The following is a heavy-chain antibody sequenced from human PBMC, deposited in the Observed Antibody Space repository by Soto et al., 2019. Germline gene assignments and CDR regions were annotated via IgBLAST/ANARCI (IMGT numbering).Heavy chain of an antibody. D-gene: IGHD2-15*01. J-gene: IGHJ4*02. CDR1: GFSLTTHSVA. CDR2: FYGDDVT. V-gene: IGHV2-5*02. CDR3: THRQSGAFAF. Sequence: QITLKESGPTLVTPTQTLSLTCTLSGFSLTTHSVAVGWIRQPPGKALEWLALFYGDDVTGYNPSLRDRLTIARDTSRTQVVLTMTNVDPVDTATYYCTHRQSGAFAFWGQGTLVTVSS.